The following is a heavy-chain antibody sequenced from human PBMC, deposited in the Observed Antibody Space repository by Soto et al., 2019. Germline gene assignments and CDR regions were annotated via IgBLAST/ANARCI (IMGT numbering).Heavy chain of an antibody. V-gene: IGHV1-3*01. CDR1: GYTLTSYA. J-gene: IGHJ5*02. Sequence: QVQLVQSGAEVKKPGASVKVSCKASGYTLTSYAMHWVRQAPGQRLEWMGWINAGNGNTEYSQKFQGRVTITRDTSASTGDMELSSLRFEDTAMYYFGRDRGVGGNPPEAIGYWFDPWGQGTLVTVSS. D-gene: IGHD2-15*01. CDR3: GRDRGVGGNPPEAIGYWFDP. CDR2: INAGNGNT.